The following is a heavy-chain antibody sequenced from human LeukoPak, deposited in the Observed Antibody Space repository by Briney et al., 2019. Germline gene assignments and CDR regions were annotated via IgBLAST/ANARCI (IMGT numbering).Heavy chain of an antibody. D-gene: IGHD2-21*01. CDR3: ATADSPDYYYCYYMDV. V-gene: IGHV4-61*02. CDR2: IYTSGST. J-gene: IGHJ6*03. CDR1: GGSISSGSYY. Sequence: SETLPLTCTVSGGSISSGSYYWSWIRQPAGKGLEWIGRIYTSGSTNYNPSLKSRVTISVDTSKNQFSLKLSSVTAADTAVYYCATADSPDYYYCYYMDVWGKGTTVTVSS.